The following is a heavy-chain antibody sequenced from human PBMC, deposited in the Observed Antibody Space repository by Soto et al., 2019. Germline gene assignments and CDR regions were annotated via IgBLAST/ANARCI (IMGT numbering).Heavy chain of an antibody. Sequence: SEPLSLTFTVSGGSISSYYWSWIRQPPGKGLEWIGYIYYSGSTNYNPSLKSRVTISVDTSKNQFSLKLSSVTAADTVVYFWARQVPGPYGSASYSDYWGQGTLVTVVS. CDR1: GGSISSYY. CDR3: ARQVPGPYGSASYSDY. V-gene: IGHV4-59*08. J-gene: IGHJ4*02. D-gene: IGHD3-10*01. CDR2: IYYSGST.